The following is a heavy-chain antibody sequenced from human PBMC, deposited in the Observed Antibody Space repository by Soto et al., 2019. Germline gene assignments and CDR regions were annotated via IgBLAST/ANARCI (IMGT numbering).Heavy chain of an antibody. D-gene: IGHD3-16*02. CDR2: IIGDGNEI. V-gene: IGHV3-74*01. CDR3: VRGHVRGNDRHFDY. CDR1: GFTFSSHW. J-gene: IGHJ4*02. Sequence: EVQLAESGGGLVQPGGSLRLSCAASGFTFSSHWMHWVRQAPGKGLVWVSRIIGDGNEITYADSVKGRFTISRDNAKNTVILQMNSLRAEDTAVYYCVRGHVRGNDRHFDYWGQGTLVTDSS.